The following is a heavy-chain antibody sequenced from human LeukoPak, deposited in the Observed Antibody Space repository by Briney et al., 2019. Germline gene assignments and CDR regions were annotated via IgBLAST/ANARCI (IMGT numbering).Heavy chain of an antibody. CDR1: GGSISSYY. CDR3: ARHIFYDILTGYLYYFDY. Sequence: PSETLSLTCTVSGGSISSYYWSWIRQPPGKGLEWIGYIYYSGSTNYNPSLKSRVTISVDTSKNQFSLKLSSVTAADTAVYYCARHIFYDILTGYLYYFDYWGQGTLVTVSS. D-gene: IGHD3-9*01. V-gene: IGHV4-59*08. J-gene: IGHJ4*02. CDR2: IYYSGST.